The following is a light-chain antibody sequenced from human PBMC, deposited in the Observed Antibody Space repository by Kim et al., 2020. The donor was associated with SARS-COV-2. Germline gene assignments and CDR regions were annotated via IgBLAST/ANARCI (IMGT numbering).Light chain of an antibody. CDR1: QSVSSSY. V-gene: IGKV3-20*01. CDR2: GAS. Sequence: PGERATLSCRASQSVSSSYLAWYQQQPGQAPRLLIYGASSRATGIPDRFSGSGSGTDFTLTISRLEPEDCAVYYCQQYGSSPPWTFGQGTKVDIK. CDR3: QQYGSSPPWT. J-gene: IGKJ1*01.